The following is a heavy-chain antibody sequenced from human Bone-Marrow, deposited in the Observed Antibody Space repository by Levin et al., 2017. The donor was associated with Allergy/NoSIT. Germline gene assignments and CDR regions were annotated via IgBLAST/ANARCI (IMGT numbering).Heavy chain of an antibody. V-gene: IGHV3-33*01. J-gene: IGHJ6*02. CDR2: IWYDGSNK. CDR1: GFTFSLHG. D-gene: IGHD6-13*01. Sequence: GGSLRLSCAASGFTFSLHGMHWVRQAPGKGLEWVAVIWYDGSNKYYADSVKGRFAISRDNTKNTLHLQMNSLRLEDTAVYYCARDLVAVSTSSWYTRYEYYGLDVWGQGTTVTVSS. CDR3: ARDLVAVSTSSWYTRYEYYGLDV.